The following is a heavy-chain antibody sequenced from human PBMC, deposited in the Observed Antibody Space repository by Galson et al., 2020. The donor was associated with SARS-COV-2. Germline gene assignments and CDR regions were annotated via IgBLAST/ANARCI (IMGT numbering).Heavy chain of an antibody. J-gene: IGHJ5*02. D-gene: IGHD3-10*01. CDR1: GFTFSSYS. CDR2: ISSSSSYI. CDR3: ARETTALLWFGEKRNLFDP. V-gene: IGHV3-21*01. Sequence: NSGGSLRLSCAASGFTFSSYSMNWVRQAPGKGLEWVSSISSSSSYIYYADSVKGRFTISRDNAKNSLYLQMNSLRAEDTAVYYCARETTALLWFGEKRNLFDPWGQGTLVTVSS.